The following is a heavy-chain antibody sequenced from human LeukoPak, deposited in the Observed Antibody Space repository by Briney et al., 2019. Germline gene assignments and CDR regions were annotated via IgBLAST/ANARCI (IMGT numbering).Heavy chain of an antibody. V-gene: IGHV3-7*01. CDR3: ASGPGYSSSWGYFYPFDY. J-gene: IGHJ4*02. D-gene: IGHD6-13*01. CDR1: GFTFSSYW. Sequence: GGSLRLSCAASGFTFSSYWMSWVRQAPGKGLEWVANIKQDGSEKYYVDSVKGRFTISRDNAKNSLYLQMNSLRAEDTAVYYCASGPGYSSSWGYFYPFDYWGQGTLVTVSS. CDR2: IKQDGSEK.